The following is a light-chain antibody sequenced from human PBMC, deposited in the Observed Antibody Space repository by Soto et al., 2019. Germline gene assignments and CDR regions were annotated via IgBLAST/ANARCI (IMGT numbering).Light chain of an antibody. CDR3: CSYAGSSTFDVV. CDR2: DGS. J-gene: IGLJ2*01. Sequence: QSALTQPASVSGSPGQSITISCTGTNSDVGSYNLVSWYQQHPGKAPKLMIYDGSKRPSGVSNRFSGSKSGNTASLTISGLQAEDEADYYCCSYAGSSTFDVVFGGGTKLTVL. V-gene: IGLV2-23*03. CDR1: NSDVGSYNL.